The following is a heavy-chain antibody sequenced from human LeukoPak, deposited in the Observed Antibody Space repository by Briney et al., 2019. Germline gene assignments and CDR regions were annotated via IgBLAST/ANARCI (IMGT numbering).Heavy chain of an antibody. V-gene: IGHV1-2*02. CDR2: INPNSGGT. J-gene: IGHJ3*02. CDR3: AREAEGNDAFDI. CDR1: GYTFTGYY. Sequence: ASVKVSCKASGYTFTGYYMHWVRQAPGQGLEWMGWINPNSGGTNYAQKFQGRVTTTRDTSISTAYMELGRLRSDDTAVYYCAREAEGNDAFDIWGQGTMVTVSS. D-gene: IGHD3-10*01.